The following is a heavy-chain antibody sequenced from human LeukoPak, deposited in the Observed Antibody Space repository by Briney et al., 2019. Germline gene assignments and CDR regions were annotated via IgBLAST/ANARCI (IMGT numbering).Heavy chain of an antibody. CDR3: AKAITGYTSGSTLVDY. CDR2: ISYDGSNK. Sequence: PGGSLRLSCAASGFTFSVYGMHWVRQAPGKGLEWVAVISYDGSNKYYADSVKGRFTISRDKSKDTVYLQMNSLRAEDTAVYYCAKAITGYTSGSTLVDYWGQGTLVTVSS. CDR1: GFTFSVYG. J-gene: IGHJ4*02. D-gene: IGHD6-19*01. V-gene: IGHV3-30*18.